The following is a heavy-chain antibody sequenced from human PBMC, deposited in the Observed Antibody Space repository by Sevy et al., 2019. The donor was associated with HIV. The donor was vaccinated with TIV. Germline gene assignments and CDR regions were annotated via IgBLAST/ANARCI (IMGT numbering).Heavy chain of an antibody. CDR2: IWHDGNSE. CDR3: ASEAGYGTDSRPFDY. CDR1: RFTFSTYV. Sequence: GGSLRLSCVASRFTFSTYVMHWVRQAPGKGLEWVAVIWHDGNSEYYADSVRGRFTISRDDSKNTRYLQMNSLRAEDTAVYYCASEAGYGTDSRPFDYWGQGTLVTVSS. J-gene: IGHJ4*02. V-gene: IGHV3-33*08. D-gene: IGHD5-12*01.